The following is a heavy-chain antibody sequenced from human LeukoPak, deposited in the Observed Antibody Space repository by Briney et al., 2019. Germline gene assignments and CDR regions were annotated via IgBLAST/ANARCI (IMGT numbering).Heavy chain of an antibody. V-gene: IGHV4-31*03. CDR2: IYYSGST. J-gene: IGHJ1*01. CDR1: GGSISSGGYY. D-gene: IGHD6-13*01. CDR3: ARGSPGASSSWYSADFQH. Sequence: SETLSLTCTVSGGSISSGGYYWSWIRQHPGKGLEWIGYIYYSGSTYYNPSLKSRVTISVDTSKNQFSLKLSSVTAADTAVYYCARGSPGASSSWYSADFQHWGQGTLVTVSS.